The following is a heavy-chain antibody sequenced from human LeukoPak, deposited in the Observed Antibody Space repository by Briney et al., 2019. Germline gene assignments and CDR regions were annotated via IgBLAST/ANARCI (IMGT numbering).Heavy chain of an antibody. CDR1: GGSFSGYY. D-gene: IGHD2-15*01. CDR2: INHSGST. CDR3: ARVSGGRDCSGGSCYAYYYYYGMDV. V-gene: IGHV4-34*01. Sequence: SETLSLTCAVYGGSFSGYYWSWIRQPPGKGLEWIGEINHSGSTNYNPSLKSRVTISVDTPKNQFSLKLSSVTAADTAVYYCARVSGGRDCSGGSCYAYYYYYGMDVWGQGTTVTVSS. J-gene: IGHJ6*02.